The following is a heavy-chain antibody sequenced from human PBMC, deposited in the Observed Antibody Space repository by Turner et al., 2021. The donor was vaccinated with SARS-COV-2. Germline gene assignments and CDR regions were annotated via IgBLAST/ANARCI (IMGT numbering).Heavy chain of an antibody. V-gene: IGHV3-64*01. CDR1: GFTFITYA. J-gene: IGHJ4*02. D-gene: IGHD3-3*01. CDR2: ISSYWGST. Sequence: EVQLVECGGCLVQPGGSLRLSCAASGFTFITYAMHWVRQAPEKGLEYVSAISSYWGSTYYANSVKGRFTISRDNSNNTLYLQMGSLRAEDMAVYYCARDWRAGNYWGQGTLVTVSS. CDR3: ARDWRAGNY.